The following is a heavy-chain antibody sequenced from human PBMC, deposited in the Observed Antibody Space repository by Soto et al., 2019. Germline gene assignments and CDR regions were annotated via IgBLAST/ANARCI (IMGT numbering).Heavy chain of an antibody. CDR3: ARVSEYSSGWFDY. D-gene: IGHD6-19*01. J-gene: IGHJ4*02. CDR1: GGSISSGDYY. V-gene: IGHV4-30-4*01. CDR2: IYYSGST. Sequence: SETLSLTCTVSGGSISSGDYYWSWIRQPPGKGLEWIGYIYYSGSTYYNPSLKSRVTISVDTPKNQFSLKLSSVTAADTAVYYCARVSEYSSGWFDYWGQGTLVTVSS.